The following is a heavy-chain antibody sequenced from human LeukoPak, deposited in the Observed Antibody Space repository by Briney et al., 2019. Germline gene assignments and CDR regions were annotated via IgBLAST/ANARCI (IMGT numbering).Heavy chain of an antibody. CDR3: AKGRSRGYSYGFIFP. J-gene: IGHJ5*02. CDR1: GFTFDDYA. D-gene: IGHD5-18*01. CDR2: ISWNSGSI. V-gene: IGHV3-9*01. Sequence: GRSLRLSCAAPGFTFDDYAMHWVRQAPGKGLEWVSGISWNSGSIGYADSVKGRFTISRDNAKNSLYLQMNSLRAEDTALYYCAKGRSRGYSYGFIFPWGQGTLVTVSS.